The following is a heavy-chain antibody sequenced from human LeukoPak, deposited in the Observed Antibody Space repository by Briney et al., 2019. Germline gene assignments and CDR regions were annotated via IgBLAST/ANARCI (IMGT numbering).Heavy chain of an antibody. V-gene: IGHV1-46*01. CDR1: GYTFTNYY. CDR2: INPSGGST. Sequence: ASVTVSCKASGYTFTNYYMHWVRQAPGQGLEWMGIINPSGGSTSYAQKFQGRITMTRDTSTSTVYMELSSLRSEDTAVYYCARDWSTLRSVGSSGWLFDYWGQGTLVTVSS. J-gene: IGHJ4*02. CDR3: ARDWSTLRSVGSSGWLFDY. D-gene: IGHD6-19*01.